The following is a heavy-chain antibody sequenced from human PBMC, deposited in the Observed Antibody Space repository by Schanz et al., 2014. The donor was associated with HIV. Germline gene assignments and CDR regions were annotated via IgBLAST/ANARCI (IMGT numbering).Heavy chain of an antibody. Sequence: VQLVESGGGVVQPGRSLRLSCAASGFTFSAYWMTWVRQAPGKGLEWVANINEDGSEKYYVESVKGRFTISRDNAKNSLHLQMNSLRAEDTALYYCAKDIGRDVGYGLDVWGQGTTVTVSS. CDR1: GFTFSAYW. CDR2: INEDGSEK. J-gene: IGHJ6*02. V-gene: IGHV3-7*03. D-gene: IGHD1-26*01. CDR3: AKDIGRDVGYGLDV.